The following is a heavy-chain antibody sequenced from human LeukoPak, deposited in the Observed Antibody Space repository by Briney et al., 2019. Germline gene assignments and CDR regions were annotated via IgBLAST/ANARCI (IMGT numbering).Heavy chain of an antibody. V-gene: IGHV3-48*03. D-gene: IGHD3-16*01. J-gene: IGHJ5*02. Sequence: PGGSLRLSCAASGFTFSSYEMNWVRQAPGKGLEWVSYIITSGSTIYYADSVKGRFTISRDNAKNSLYLQMNSLRAEDTAVYYCARIGWLDPWGQGTLVTVSS. CDR3: ARIGWLDP. CDR2: IITSGSTI. CDR1: GFTFSSYE.